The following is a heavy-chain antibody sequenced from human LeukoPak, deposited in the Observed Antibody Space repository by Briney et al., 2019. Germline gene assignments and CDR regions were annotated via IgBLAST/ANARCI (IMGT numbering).Heavy chain of an antibody. J-gene: IGHJ4*02. Sequence: ASVKVSCKASGYTFTSYGNSWVRQAPGQGLEWMGWISAYNGNTNYAQKLHGRVTMTTDTSTSTAYMELRSLRSDDTAVYYCARDLYSGYGWGFDYWGQGTLVTVSS. V-gene: IGHV1-18*04. CDR2: ISAYNGNT. CDR3: ARDLYSGYGWGFDY. CDR1: GYTFTSYG. D-gene: IGHD5-12*01.